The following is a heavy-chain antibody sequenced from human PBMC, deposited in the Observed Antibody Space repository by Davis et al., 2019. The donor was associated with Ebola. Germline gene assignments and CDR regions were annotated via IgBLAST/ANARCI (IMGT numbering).Heavy chain of an antibody. J-gene: IGHJ4*02. Sequence: ASVKVSCKASGGTFSSYTISWVRQAPGQGLEWMGIINPSGGSTSYAQKFQGRVTMTRDTSTSTVYMELSSLRSEDTAVYYCARGYYGSGSYIYWGQGTLVTVSS. CDR1: GGTFSSYT. D-gene: IGHD3-10*01. V-gene: IGHV1-46*03. CDR3: ARGYYGSGSYIY. CDR2: INPSGGST.